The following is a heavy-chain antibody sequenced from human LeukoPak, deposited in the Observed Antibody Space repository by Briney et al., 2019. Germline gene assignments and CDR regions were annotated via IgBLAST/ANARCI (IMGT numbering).Heavy chain of an antibody. J-gene: IGHJ6*03. Sequence: ASVKVSCKASGYTFTSYYMHWVRQAPGQGLEWMGVINPSGGSTSYTQKFQGRVTMTRDMSTSTVYMELSSLRSEDTAVYYCATRGGDSSGYYTDYYFYMDVWGKGTTVTVSS. CDR1: GYTFTSYY. CDR2: INPSGGST. V-gene: IGHV1-46*01. D-gene: IGHD3-22*01. CDR3: ATRGGDSSGYYTDYYFYMDV.